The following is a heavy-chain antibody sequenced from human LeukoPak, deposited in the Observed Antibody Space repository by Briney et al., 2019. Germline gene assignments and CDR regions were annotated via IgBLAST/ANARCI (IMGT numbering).Heavy chain of an antibody. V-gene: IGHV1-2*02. CDR2: INPITGDT. D-gene: IGHD3-3*01. J-gene: IGHJ4*02. CDR3: ARYFAVPDGGGFDY. Sequence: ASVKVSCKASGYTFIGYYIHWVRQAPGQGLEWLGWINPITGDTKYAQKFQGSVTMTRDTSISTVYMELSGLTSDDTAIYYCARYFAVPDGGGFDYWGQGTLVTVSS. CDR1: GYTFIGYY.